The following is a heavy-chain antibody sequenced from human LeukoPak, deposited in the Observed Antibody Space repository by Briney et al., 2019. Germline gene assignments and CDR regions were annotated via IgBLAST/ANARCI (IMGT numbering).Heavy chain of an antibody. Sequence: GGSLRLSCAASGFTFSTYRMSWVRQAPGKGLEWVANIKQDGSEKNHVDSVKGRFTISRDNAKNSLYLQMSSLRAEDTAVYYCTRVEETATTAAIIRKYSYYYYMDVWGKGNTVTVSS. D-gene: IGHD4-11*01. CDR3: TRVEETATTAAIIRKYSYYYYMDV. CDR1: GFTFSTYR. CDR2: IKQDGSEK. J-gene: IGHJ6*03. V-gene: IGHV3-7*01.